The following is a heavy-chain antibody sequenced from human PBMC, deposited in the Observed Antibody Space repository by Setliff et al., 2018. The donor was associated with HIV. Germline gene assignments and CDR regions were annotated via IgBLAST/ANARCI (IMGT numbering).Heavy chain of an antibody. CDR3: ARGGLGVVGAIDY. CDR1: GGSINRSNYY. D-gene: IGHD2-15*01. Sequence: SETLSLTCTVPGGSINRSNYYWTWIRQPPGRGLEWIGEIIHSGGTNYNRSLKSRVTISVDTSKNQFSLNLSSVTAADTAVYYCARGGLGVVGAIDYWSQGTLVTVSS. CDR2: IIHSGGT. V-gene: IGHV4-39*07. J-gene: IGHJ4*02.